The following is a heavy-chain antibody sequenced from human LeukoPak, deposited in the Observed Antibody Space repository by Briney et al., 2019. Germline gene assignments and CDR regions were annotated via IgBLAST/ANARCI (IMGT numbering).Heavy chain of an antibody. CDR3: ARDLGYSSDSVIDY. D-gene: IGHD5-18*01. V-gene: IGHV1-18*04. Sequence: ASVKVSCKASGYTFTSYGVSWVRQAPGQGLEWMGWISAYNGNTNYAQKLQGRVTMTTDTSTSTAYMELRSLRSDDTAVYYCARDLGYSSDSVIDYWGQGTLVTVSS. CDR1: GYTFTSYG. J-gene: IGHJ4*02. CDR2: ISAYNGNT.